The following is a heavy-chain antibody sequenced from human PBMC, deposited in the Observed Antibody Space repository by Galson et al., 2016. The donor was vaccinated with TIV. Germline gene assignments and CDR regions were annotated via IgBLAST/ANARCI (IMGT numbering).Heavy chain of an antibody. D-gene: IGHD5-18*01. CDR3: AKCRNTAMDTYYYYYGLDV. CDR2: IIPLFGEA. V-gene: IGHV1-69*13. J-gene: IGHJ6*02. CDR1: GGTFSSFV. Sequence: SVKVSCKASGGTFSSFVVTWVRQAPGQGLEWMGGIIPLFGEAHYAQKFQGRVTISADESTSTVYMELRSPRSGDTAVYYCAKCRNTAMDTYYYYYGLDVWGQRTTVTVSS.